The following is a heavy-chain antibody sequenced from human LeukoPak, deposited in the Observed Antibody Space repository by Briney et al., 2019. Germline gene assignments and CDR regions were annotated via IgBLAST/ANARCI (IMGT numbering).Heavy chain of an antibody. J-gene: IGHJ6*02. CDR2: INPNSGGT. Sequence: ASVKVSCKASGYTFTGYYMHWVRQAPGQGLEWMGWINPNSGGTNYAQKFQGRVTMTRDTSISTAYMELSRLRSDDTAVYYCARDTYYDFWGGYYFSGMDVWGQGTTVTVSS. V-gene: IGHV1-2*02. CDR3: ARDTYYDFWGGYYFSGMDV. D-gene: IGHD3-3*01. CDR1: GYTFTGYY.